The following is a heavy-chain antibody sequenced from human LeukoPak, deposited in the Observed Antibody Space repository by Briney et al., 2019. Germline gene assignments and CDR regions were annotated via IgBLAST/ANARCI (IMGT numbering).Heavy chain of an antibody. V-gene: IGHV3-21*01. CDR3: ARDRHYSDSSGYWTSSYYYMDV. D-gene: IGHD3-22*01. CDR1: GFTFSSYS. CDR2: ISSSSSYI. J-gene: IGHJ6*03. Sequence: PGGSLRLSCAASGFTFSSYSVNWVRQAPGKGLEWVSCISSSSSYIHYADSVKGRFTISRDNAKNSLYLQTNSLRAEDTAVYYCARDRHYSDSSGYWTSSYYYMDVWGKGTTVTVSS.